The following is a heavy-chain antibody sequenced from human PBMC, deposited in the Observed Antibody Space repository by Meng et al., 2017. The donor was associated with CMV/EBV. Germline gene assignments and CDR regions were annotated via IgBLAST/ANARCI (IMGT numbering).Heavy chain of an antibody. Sequence: GSLRLACTVSGGSISSDYWSWIRQPPGKGLEWIGYIYYSGSTNYNPSLKSRVTISVDTPKNQFSLKLSSVAAAATAVYYCARANEHYDFWSGYYRAFDIWGQGTMVTVSS. V-gene: IGHV4-59*01. CDR1: GGSISSDY. CDR2: IYYSGST. J-gene: IGHJ3*02. CDR3: ARANEHYDFWSGYYRAFDI. D-gene: IGHD3-3*01.